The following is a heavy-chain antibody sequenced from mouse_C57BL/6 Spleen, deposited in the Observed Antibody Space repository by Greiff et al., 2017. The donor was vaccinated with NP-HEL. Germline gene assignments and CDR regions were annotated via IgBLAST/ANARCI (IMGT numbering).Heavy chain of an antibody. D-gene: IGHD2-3*01. Sequence: QVQLQQSGPELVKPGASVKISCKASGYAFSSSWMNWVKQRPGKGLEWIGRIYPGDGDTNYNGKFKGKATLTADKSSSTAYMQLSSLTSEDSAVYFCARSDGYYGYWYFDVWGTGTTVTVSS. CDR3: ARSDGYYGYWYFDV. CDR2: IYPGDGDT. CDR1: GYAFSSSW. V-gene: IGHV1-82*01. J-gene: IGHJ1*03.